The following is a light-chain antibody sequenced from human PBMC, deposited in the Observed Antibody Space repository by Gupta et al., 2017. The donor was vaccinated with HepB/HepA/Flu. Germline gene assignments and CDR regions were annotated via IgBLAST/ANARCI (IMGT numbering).Light chain of an antibody. Sequence: EIVLTQSPSTLSLSPGERPTLSCRASQSISSSLAWYQQKPGQAPRLLIYDASNRATGIPARFSGSGSGTDFTLTISSLEPEDFAVYYCQQRYNWPITFGGGTKVEIK. J-gene: IGKJ4*01. CDR2: DAS. CDR3: QQRYNWPIT. CDR1: QSISSS. V-gene: IGKV3-11*01.